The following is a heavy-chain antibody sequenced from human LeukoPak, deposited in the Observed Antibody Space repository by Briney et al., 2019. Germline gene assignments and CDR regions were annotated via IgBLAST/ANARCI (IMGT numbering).Heavy chain of an antibody. CDR2: IYTSGST. D-gene: IGHD6-25*01. V-gene: IGHV4-61*02. CDR1: GGSISSGSYY. J-gene: IGHJ4*02. CDR3: ARAEIAAIDY. Sequence: SETLSLTCTVSGGSISSGSYYWSWIRQPAGKGLEWIGRIYTSGSTYYNPSLKSRVTISVDTSKNQFSLKLSSVTAADTAVYYCARAEIAAIDYWGQGTLVTVSS.